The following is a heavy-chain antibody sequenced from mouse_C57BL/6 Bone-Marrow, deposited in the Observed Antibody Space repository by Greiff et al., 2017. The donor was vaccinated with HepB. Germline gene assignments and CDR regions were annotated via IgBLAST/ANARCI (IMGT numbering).Heavy chain of an antibody. CDR3: TRDRATTVVGGFDY. CDR2: ISSGGDDI. CDR1: GFTFSSYA. V-gene: IGHV5-9-1*02. Sequence: EVMLVESGEGLVKPGGSLKLSCAASGFTFSSYAMSWVRQTPEKRLEWVAYISSGGDDIYYADTVKGRFTISRDNARNTLYLQMSSLKSEDTAMYYCTRDRATTVVGGFDYWGQGTLVTVSA. D-gene: IGHD1-1*01. J-gene: IGHJ3*01.